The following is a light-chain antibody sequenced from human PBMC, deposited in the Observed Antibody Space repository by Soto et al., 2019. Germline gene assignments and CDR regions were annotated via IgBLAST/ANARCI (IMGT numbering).Light chain of an antibody. CDR2: SNG. J-gene: IGLJ3*02. V-gene: IGLV1-44*01. CDR1: SSNIGSNT. CDR3: AAWDDSLNGHWV. Sequence: QSALTQPPSASGTPGQRVTISCSGSSSNIGSNTVNWYQQLPGTAPKLLIYSNGQRPSGVPYRFSGSKSGTSASLAISGLQSEDEADYYCAAWDDSLNGHWVFGGGTKLTVL.